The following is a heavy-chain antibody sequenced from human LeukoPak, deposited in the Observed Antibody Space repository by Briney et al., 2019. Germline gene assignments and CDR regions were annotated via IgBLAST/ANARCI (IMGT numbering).Heavy chain of an antibody. CDR3: ARHVDTAMVFDY. D-gene: IGHD5-18*01. V-gene: IGHV3-21*01. CDR2: ISSSSSYI. CDR1: GFTFSSYS. J-gene: IGHJ4*02. Sequence: TGGSLRLSCAASGFTFSSYSMNWVRQAPGKGLEWVSSISSSSSYIYYADSVKGRFTISRDNAKNSLYLQMNSLRAEDTAVYYCARHVDTAMVFDYWGQGTLVTVSS.